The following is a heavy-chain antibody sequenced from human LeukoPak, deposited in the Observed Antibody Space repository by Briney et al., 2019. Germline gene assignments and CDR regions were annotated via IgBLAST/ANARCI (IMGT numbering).Heavy chain of an antibody. Sequence: GGSLRLSCAASGFTFSNAWMSWVRQAPGEGLEWVGRIKSKTYGGTTDYAAPVKGRFTISRDDSKNTLYLQMNSLKTEDTAVYYCTTVGFAFGISARYFDWLLWVFDYWGQGTLVTVSS. D-gene: IGHD3-9*01. CDR2: IKSKTYGGTT. CDR1: GFTFSNAW. CDR3: TTVGFAFGISARYFDWLLWVFDY. V-gene: IGHV3-15*01. J-gene: IGHJ4*02.